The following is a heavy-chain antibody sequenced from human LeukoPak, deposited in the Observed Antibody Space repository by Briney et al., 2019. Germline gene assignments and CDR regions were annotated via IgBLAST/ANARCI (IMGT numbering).Heavy chain of an antibody. V-gene: IGHV3-15*01. CDR3: TTLRLDYYGDYLDY. D-gene: IGHD4-17*01. CDR1: GFTFSNAW. Sequence: PGGSLRLSCAASGFTFSNAWMSWVRQAPGKGLEWVGRIKSKTDGGTTDYAAPVKGRFTISRDDSKNTLYLQMNSLKTEDTAVYYCTTLRLDYYGDYLDYWGQGTLATVSS. CDR2: IKSKTDGGTT. J-gene: IGHJ4*02.